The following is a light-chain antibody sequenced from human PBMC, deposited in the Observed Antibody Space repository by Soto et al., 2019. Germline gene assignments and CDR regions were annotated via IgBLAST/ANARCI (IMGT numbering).Light chain of an antibody. V-gene: IGKV1-9*01. Sequence: DIQLTQSPSFLSASVGDRVTITCRASQGISSYLAWYQRKPGKAPKLLIYSASTLQSGVPSRFSGSGSGTEFTLTISSLQPEDFAIYYCQQFNSYPTTFGQGTRLEIK. CDR2: SAS. CDR3: QQFNSYPTT. CDR1: QGISSY. J-gene: IGKJ5*01.